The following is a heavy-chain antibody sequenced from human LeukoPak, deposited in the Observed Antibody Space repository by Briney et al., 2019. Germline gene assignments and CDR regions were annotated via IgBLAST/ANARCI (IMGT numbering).Heavy chain of an antibody. D-gene: IGHD6-25*01. V-gene: IGHV3-74*01. CDR2: INNDGTGA. J-gene: IGHJ4*02. Sequence: GSLRLSCAASGFTFSNHWMHWVRQAPGKGLVWISRINNDGTGAIYADSVKGRFTVFRDNAKNTVSLEMNSLRAEDTAVYYCARGGTAVFDLWGQGSLVTVSS. CDR3: ARGGTAVFDL. CDR1: GFTFSNHW.